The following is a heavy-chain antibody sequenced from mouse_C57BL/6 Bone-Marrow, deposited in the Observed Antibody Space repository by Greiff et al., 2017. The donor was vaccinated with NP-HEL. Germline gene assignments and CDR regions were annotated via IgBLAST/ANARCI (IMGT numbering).Heavy chain of an antibody. V-gene: IGHV2-2*01. CDR1: GFSLTSYG. Sequence: QVQLQQSGPGLVQPSQSLSITCTVSGFSLTSYGVHWVRQSPGKGLEWLGVIWSGGSTDYNAAFISRLSISKDNSKSQVFFKMNSLQADDTAIYYCARLFITTVGDYFDYWGQGTTLTVSS. D-gene: IGHD1-1*01. CDR2: IWSGGST. J-gene: IGHJ2*01. CDR3: ARLFITTVGDYFDY.